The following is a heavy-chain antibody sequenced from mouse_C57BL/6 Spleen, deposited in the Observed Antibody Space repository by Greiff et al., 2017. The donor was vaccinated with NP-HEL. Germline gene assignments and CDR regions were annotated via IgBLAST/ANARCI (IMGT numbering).Heavy chain of an antibody. CDR1: GYTFTDYN. D-gene: IGHD2-1*01. CDR2: INPNNGGT. CDR3: ARWVTTKGVYYFDY. V-gene: IGHV1-18*01. J-gene: IGHJ2*01. Sequence: VQLQQTGPELVKPGASVKIPCKASGYTFTDYNMDWVKQSHGKSLEWIGDINPNNGGTIYNQKFKGKATLTVDKSSSTAYMELRSLTSEDTAVYYCARWVTTKGVYYFDYWGQGTTLTVSS.